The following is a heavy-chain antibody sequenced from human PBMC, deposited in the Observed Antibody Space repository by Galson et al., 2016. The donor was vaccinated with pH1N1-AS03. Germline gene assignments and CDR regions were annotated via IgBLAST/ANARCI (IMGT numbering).Heavy chain of an antibody. V-gene: IGHV3-48*01. CDR1: GFTFSAYS. D-gene: IGHD4-23*01. CDR2: ISSRSSGK. CDR3: ARDLRAVADPY. Sequence: LRLSCAASGFTFSAYSMNWFRQAPGKGLEWVSHISSRSSGKYYADSVTGRFTVSRDDAENSLYQQMNSLRVEDTAVYFCARDLRAVADPYWGQGTLVTVSS. J-gene: IGHJ4*02.